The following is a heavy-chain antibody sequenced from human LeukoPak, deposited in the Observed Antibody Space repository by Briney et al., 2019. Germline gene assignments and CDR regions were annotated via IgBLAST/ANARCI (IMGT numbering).Heavy chain of an antibody. J-gene: IGHJ4*02. CDR1: GGSISSYH. CDR3: AGGWGYFDY. D-gene: IGHD3-16*01. V-gene: IGHV4-59*01. Sequence: SETLSLTCTVSGGSISSYHWNWIRQPPGQGLEWIGYIYYSGSTNYNPSLKSRVTISVDTSKNQFSLKLSSVTAAGTAVYYCAGGWGYFDYWGQGTLVTVSS. CDR2: IYYSGST.